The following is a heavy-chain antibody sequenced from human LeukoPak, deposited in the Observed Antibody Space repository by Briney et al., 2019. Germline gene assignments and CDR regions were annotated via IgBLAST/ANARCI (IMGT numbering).Heavy chain of an antibody. V-gene: IGHV4-38-2*02. D-gene: IGHD3-9*01. Sequence: SETLSLTCTVSGYSISSGYYWGWIRPPPGKGLEWIGSIYHSGSTYYNPSLKSRVTISVDTSKNQFSLKLSSVTAADTAVYYCARDRYYDILTGYSTCFDYWGQGTLVTVSS. CDR1: GYSISSGYY. J-gene: IGHJ4*02. CDR3: ARDRYYDILTGYSTCFDY. CDR2: IYHSGST.